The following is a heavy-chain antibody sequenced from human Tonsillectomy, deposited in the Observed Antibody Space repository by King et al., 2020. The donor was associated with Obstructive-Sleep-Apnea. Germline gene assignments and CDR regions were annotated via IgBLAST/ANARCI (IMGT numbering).Heavy chain of an antibody. Sequence: VQLQESGPGLVKPSQTLSLTCTVSGGSINSGGYYWSWIRQHPGKGLEWIGYIYYSGSTYYNPSLKSRVTISVDTSKNQFSLKLSSVTAADTAVYYCARAPLSAAGTWGIDYWGQGTLVTVSS. V-gene: IGHV4-31*03. CDR1: GGSINSGGYY. D-gene: IGHD6-13*01. J-gene: IGHJ4*02. CDR2: IYYSGST. CDR3: ARAPLSAAGTWGIDY.